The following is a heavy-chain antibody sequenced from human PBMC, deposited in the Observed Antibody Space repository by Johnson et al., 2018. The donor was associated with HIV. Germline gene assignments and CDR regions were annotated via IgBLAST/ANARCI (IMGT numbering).Heavy chain of an antibody. J-gene: IGHJ3*02. Sequence: QVQLVESGGGVVQPGRSLRLSCAASGFTFSTFGMHWVRQAPGKGLEWVAVISHDGNNKYYADSVKGRFTISRDNPKNTLYLQMNSLRAEDTAVYYCARYGHDPRPQLNDAFDIWGQGTMVTVSS. CDR2: ISHDGNNK. CDR1: GFTFSTFG. D-gene: IGHD3-10*01. CDR3: ARYGHDPRPQLNDAFDI. V-gene: IGHV3-30*03.